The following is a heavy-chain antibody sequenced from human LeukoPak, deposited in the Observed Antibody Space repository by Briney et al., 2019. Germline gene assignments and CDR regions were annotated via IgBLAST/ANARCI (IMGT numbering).Heavy chain of an antibody. V-gene: IGHV3-74*01. Sequence: GGSLRLSCAASGVTFSRYWMHWVRQAPGKGLVWVSRIYRDGSITSYADFVKGRFTISRDNAKNTLYMQINSLRAEDTAVYYCARGGVDILGYWGQGTLVTVSS. CDR2: IYRDGSIT. J-gene: IGHJ4*02. CDR1: GVTFSRYW. D-gene: IGHD5-12*01. CDR3: ARGGVDILGY.